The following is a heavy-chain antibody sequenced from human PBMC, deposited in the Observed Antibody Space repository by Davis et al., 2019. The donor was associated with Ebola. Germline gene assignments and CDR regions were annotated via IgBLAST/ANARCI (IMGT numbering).Heavy chain of an antibody. CDR3: ARDTALGYYYYGMDV. J-gene: IGHJ6*04. V-gene: IGHV3-11*04. CDR2: ISSSSSTI. Sequence: GESLKISCAASGFTFSDYYMSWIRQAPGKGLEWVSYISSSSSTIYYADSVKGRFTISRDNAKNSLYLQMNSPRDEDTAVYYCARDTALGYYYYGMDVWGKGTTVTVSS. D-gene: IGHD4-17*01. CDR1: GFTFSDYY.